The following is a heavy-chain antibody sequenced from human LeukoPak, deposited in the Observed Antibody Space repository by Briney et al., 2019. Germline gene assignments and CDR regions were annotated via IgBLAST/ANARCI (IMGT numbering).Heavy chain of an antibody. CDR3: ARGLAYDILTGYYHYYYYMDV. Sequence: ASVKVSCKASGYTFSSYDINWVRQATGQGLEWMGWMNPKSGNTGYGQKFQGRVTMTRNTSISTAYMELSSLRSEDTAVYYCARGLAYDILTGYYHYYYYMDVWGKGTTVTISS. CDR1: GYTFSSYD. D-gene: IGHD3-9*01. J-gene: IGHJ6*03. V-gene: IGHV1-8*01. CDR2: MNPKSGNT.